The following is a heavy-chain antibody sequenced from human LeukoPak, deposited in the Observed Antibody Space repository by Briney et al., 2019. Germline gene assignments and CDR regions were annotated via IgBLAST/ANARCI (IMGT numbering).Heavy chain of an antibody. J-gene: IGHJ4*02. CDR1: GDSISGYY. Sequence: SETLSLTCTVSGDSISGYYWSWIRQPPGKGLEWVGYIYSSGNTNYNPSLKSRVTISVDTSKNQFSLKLSSVTAADTAVYYCARGVSPLDYWGQGALVTVSS. CDR3: ARGVSPLDY. D-gene: IGHD5/OR15-5a*01. CDR2: IYSSGNT. V-gene: IGHV4-59*12.